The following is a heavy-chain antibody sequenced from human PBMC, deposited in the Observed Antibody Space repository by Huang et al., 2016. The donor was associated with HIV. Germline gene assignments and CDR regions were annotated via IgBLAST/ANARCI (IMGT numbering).Heavy chain of an antibody. CDR2: IFGSGGTT. CDR3: AKVYPLNYFDY. J-gene: IGHJ4*02. Sequence: EVQLLESGGGLVQPGGSLRLSCAVSGVTLGKSDIDMSWVRQSPGKGLVWVSSIFGSGGTTYYADSVKGRFTISRDTSKNTLFLQMNSLRAEDTAVYYCAKVYPLNYFDYWGQGTLVTVSS. CDR1: GVTLGKSD. D-gene: IGHD1-20*01. V-gene: IGHV3-23*01.